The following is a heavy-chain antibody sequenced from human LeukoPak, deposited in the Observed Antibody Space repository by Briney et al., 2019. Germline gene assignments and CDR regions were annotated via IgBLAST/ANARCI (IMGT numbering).Heavy chain of an antibody. V-gene: IGHV3-21*01. CDR1: GFTFSSYE. Sequence: KSGGSLRLSCAASGFTFSSYEMNWARQAPGKGLEWVSSISGSSSYIYYADSVKGRFTISRDNAKNSLYLQMNSLRAEDTAVYYCARDGYCTNGVCYFYYYYYYMDVWGKGTTVTVSS. CDR2: ISGSSSYI. D-gene: IGHD2-8*01. CDR3: ARDGYCTNGVCYFYYYYYYMDV. J-gene: IGHJ6*03.